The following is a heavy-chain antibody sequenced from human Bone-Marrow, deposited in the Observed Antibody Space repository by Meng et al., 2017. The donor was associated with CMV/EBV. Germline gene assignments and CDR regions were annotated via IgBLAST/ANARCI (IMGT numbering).Heavy chain of an antibody. D-gene: IGHD5-12*01. V-gene: IGHV3-30*02. CDR2: IPYDGSYE. CDR1: GFTFSTYD. CDR3: AKHHRGYSAIDY. J-gene: IGHJ4*02. Sequence: GGSLRLSCGASGFTFSTYDIHWVRQPPGKGLEWVAFIPYDGSYEYYADSVKGRFTISRDNSKNALYLQINSLRAEDTALYYCAKHHRGYSAIDYWGQGTRVTGSS.